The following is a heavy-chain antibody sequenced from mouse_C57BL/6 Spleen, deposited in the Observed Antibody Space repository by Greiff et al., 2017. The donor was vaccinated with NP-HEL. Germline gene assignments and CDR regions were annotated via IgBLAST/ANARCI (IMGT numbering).Heavy chain of an antibody. CDR3: AKKLGRDYYAMDY. V-gene: IGHV2-4*01. Sequence: VQLQQSGPGLVQPSQSLSITCTVSGFSLTSYGVHWVRQPPGKGLEWLGVIWSGGSTDYNAAFISRLSISKDNSKSQVFFKMNSLQADDTAIYCCAKKLGRDYYAMDYWGQGTSVTVSS. J-gene: IGHJ4*01. CDR2: IWSGGST. CDR1: GFSLTSYG. D-gene: IGHD4-1*01.